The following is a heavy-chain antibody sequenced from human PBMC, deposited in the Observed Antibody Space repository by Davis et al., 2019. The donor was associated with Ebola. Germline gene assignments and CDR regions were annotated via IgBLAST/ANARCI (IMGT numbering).Heavy chain of an antibody. D-gene: IGHD5-18*01. CDR1: GYTFTSYD. Sequence: ASVKVSCKASGYTFTSYDINWVRQATGQGLEWMGWMNPNSDNTGYAQKFQGRVTMTRNTSISTAYMELSSLRSEDTAVYYCARLGYSYGYYYYYGMDVWGQGTTVTVSS. CDR3: ARLGYSYGYYYYYGMDV. J-gene: IGHJ6*02. CDR2: MNPNSDNT. V-gene: IGHV1-8*01.